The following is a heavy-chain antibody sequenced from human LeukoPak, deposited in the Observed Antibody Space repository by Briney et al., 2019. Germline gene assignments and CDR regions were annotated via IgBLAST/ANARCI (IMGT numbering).Heavy chain of an antibody. J-gene: IGHJ2*01. Sequence: PSETLSLTCAVYGGSFSGYYWSWIRQPPGKGLEWIGEINHSGSTNYNPSLKSRVTISVDTSKNQFSLKLSSVTAADTAVYYCARDSRIAVAGVNWYFDLWGRGTLVTVSS. D-gene: IGHD6-19*01. CDR2: INHSGST. V-gene: IGHV4-34*01. CDR1: GGSFSGYY. CDR3: ARDSRIAVAGVNWYFDL.